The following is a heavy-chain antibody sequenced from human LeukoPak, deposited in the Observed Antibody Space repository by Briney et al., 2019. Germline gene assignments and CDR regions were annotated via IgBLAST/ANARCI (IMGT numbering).Heavy chain of an antibody. D-gene: IGHD4-17*01. V-gene: IGHV1-2*02. CDR3: TRDLLGFATTPLSD. CDR2: INPNRGDT. Sequence: ASVRVSCTASGYTFTNNYIHWVRQAPGHGLEWMGWINPNRGDTNYAQKFQGRVTMTRDTSISTAFMELTRLTSDDTAVYYCTRDLLGFATTPLSDWGQGTLVTVSS. J-gene: IGHJ4*02. CDR1: GYTFTNNY.